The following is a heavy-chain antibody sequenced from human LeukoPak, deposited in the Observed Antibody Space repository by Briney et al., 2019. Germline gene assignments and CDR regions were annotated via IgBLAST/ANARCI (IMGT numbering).Heavy chain of an antibody. CDR1: GFTFSKNW. D-gene: IGHD4-23*01. V-gene: IGHV3-7*01. CDR3: ARDHVDGGQDD. CDR2: IQQDGSVK. Sequence: GGSLRLSCVASGFTFSKNWMSWVRQAPGKGLEGVANIQQDGSVKYYGDSGEGRFTISRDNARNSLSLQMNSLRADDTAVYYCARDHVDGGQDDWGQGTLVTVSS. J-gene: IGHJ4*02.